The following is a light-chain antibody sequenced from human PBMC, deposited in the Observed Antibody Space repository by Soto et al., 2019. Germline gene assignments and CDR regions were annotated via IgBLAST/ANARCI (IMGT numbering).Light chain of an antibody. CDR2: AAS. CDR1: QRISSW. CDR3: QQLNSYPIT. V-gene: IGKV1D-16*01. J-gene: IGKJ5*01. Sequence: IQLTHSPSALSASVGDRFTITFRASQRISSWLAWYQQKPGKAPKLLIYAASTLQSGVPSRFSGSGSGTDFTLTISSLQPEDFATYYCQQLNSYPITFGQGTRLEIK.